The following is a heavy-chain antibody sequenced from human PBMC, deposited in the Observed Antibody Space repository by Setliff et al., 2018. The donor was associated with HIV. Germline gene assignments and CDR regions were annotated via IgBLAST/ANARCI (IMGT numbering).Heavy chain of an antibody. CDR3: VRVGRRDGWGRIAAIGWSWFDP. D-gene: IGHD6-25*01. CDR2: INHSGGS. J-gene: IGHJ5*02. V-gene: IGHV4-34*01. CDR1: GGSFSGYY. Sequence: AETLSLTCAVYGGSFSGYYWTWVRQPPGRGLAWLGEINHSGGSVYSPSLKSRLNISLDTSKKQFSLRLTSITSADTAVYYCVRVGRRDGWGRIAAIGWSWFDPWGQGTRVTVSS.